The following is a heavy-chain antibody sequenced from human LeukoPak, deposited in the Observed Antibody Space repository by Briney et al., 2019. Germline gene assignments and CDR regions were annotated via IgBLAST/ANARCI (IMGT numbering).Heavy chain of an antibody. J-gene: IGHJ4*02. Sequence: GGSLRLSCAASGFTFSSYRMHWVRRAPGKGLVWVSRINSDGSSTTYADSVKGRFTISRDNAKNTLFLQMNSLRAEDTAVYYCARGRGYTYGSLDYWGQGTLVTVSS. V-gene: IGHV3-74*01. CDR1: GFTFSSYR. CDR3: ARGRGYTYGSLDY. CDR2: INSDGSST. D-gene: IGHD5-18*01.